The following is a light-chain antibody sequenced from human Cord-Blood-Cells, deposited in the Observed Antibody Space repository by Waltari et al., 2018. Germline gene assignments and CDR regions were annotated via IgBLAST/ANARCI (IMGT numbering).Light chain of an antibody. CDR2: DGS. CDR3: CSYAGSYTLV. J-gene: IGLJ3*02. Sequence: QSALTQPRSVSGSPGQSVTISCTGTSSDVGGYNYVPWYQQHPGKAPKLMIYDGSKRPSGVPDRLSGSKSGNTASLTISGLQAEDEADYYCCSYAGSYTLVFGGGTKLTVL. V-gene: IGLV2-11*01. CDR1: SSDVGGYNY.